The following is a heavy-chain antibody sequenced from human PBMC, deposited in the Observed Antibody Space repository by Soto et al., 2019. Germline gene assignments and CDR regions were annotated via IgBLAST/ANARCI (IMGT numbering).Heavy chain of an antibody. D-gene: IGHD6-19*01. CDR2: MHPNSGDT. J-gene: IGHJ4*02. CDR1: GYAFTAYS. V-gene: IGHV1-2*02. Sequence: QVQLLHSGAEVKKPGASVKVSCKASGYAFTAYSVHWVRQAPGQGLEWVGWMHPNSGDTIYAQKFQGRVTMTGDTAGGTAFMELTSLRYDGTAVFYCAREASAVVSLDYWGEGTLVTVSA. CDR3: AREASAVVSLDY.